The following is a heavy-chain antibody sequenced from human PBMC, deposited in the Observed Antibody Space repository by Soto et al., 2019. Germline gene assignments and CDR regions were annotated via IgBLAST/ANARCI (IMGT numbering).Heavy chain of an antibody. CDR1: GDTFSSYA. V-gene: IGHV1-69*01. Sequence: EQLVQSGAEVKKPGSSVKVSCKASGDTFSSYAISWVRQAPGQGLEWMGGIIPIFGTANYAQKFQGRVTITADESTSTAYMELSSLRSEDTAVYYCARDGSGYRSRASPMDVWGQGTTVTVSS. CDR2: IIPIFGTA. D-gene: IGHD3-22*01. J-gene: IGHJ6*02. CDR3: ARDGSGYRSRASPMDV.